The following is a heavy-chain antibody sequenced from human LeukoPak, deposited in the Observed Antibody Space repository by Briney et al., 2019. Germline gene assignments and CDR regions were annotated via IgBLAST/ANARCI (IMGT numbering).Heavy chain of an antibody. J-gene: IGHJ4*02. Sequence: GGSLRLSCAASGFTFRNYGMHWVRQAPGKGLEWVAFIRYDGSNKHYADSVKGRFTISRDNSKNTLYLQMNSLRAEDTAVYYCARVLTGSNRQLDYWGQGTLVTVSS. CDR2: IRYDGSNK. D-gene: IGHD3-9*01. V-gene: IGHV3-30*02. CDR3: ARVLTGSNRQLDY. CDR1: GFTFRNYG.